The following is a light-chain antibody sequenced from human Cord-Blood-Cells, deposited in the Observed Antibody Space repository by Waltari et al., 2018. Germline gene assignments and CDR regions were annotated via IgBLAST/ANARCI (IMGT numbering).Light chain of an antibody. CDR2: DVS. Sequence: QSALTQPASVSGSPGQSITISCTGTSSDVGGYNYVSWYQQHPGKAPKLMMYDVSNRPSEVSTRFSGSKSGNTASLTISGLQAEDEADYYCSSYTSSSTVVFGGGTKLTVL. J-gene: IGLJ2*01. CDR1: SSDVGGYNY. V-gene: IGLV2-14*01. CDR3: SSYTSSSTVV.